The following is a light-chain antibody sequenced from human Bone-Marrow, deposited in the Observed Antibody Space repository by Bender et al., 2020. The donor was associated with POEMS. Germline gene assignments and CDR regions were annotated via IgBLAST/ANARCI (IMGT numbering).Light chain of an antibody. CDR2: EVT. CDR1: SSDVGGYNY. Sequence: QSALTQPPSASGSPGQSVTISCTGTSSDVGGYNYVSWYQQHPGKAPKLMIYEVTKRPSGISYRFSGSKSGNTASLTISGLQAEDEADYYCCSYAGSSSWVFGGGTKLTVL. V-gene: IGLV2-23*02. CDR3: CSYAGSSSWV. J-gene: IGLJ3*02.